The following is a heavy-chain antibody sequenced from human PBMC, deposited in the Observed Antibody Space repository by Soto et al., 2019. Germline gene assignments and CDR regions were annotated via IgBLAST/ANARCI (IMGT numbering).Heavy chain of an antibody. J-gene: IGHJ6*02. CDR3: ARSYYYGSGSNYYYYGMDV. D-gene: IGHD3-10*01. Sequence: PSETLSLTCTVSGGSISSGGYYWSWIRQHPGKGLEWIGYIYYSGSTYYNPSLKSRVTISVDTSKNQFSLKLSSVTAADTAVYYWARSYYYGSGSNYYYYGMDVWGQGTTGTVSS. V-gene: IGHV4-31*03. CDR2: IYYSGST. CDR1: GGSISSGGYY.